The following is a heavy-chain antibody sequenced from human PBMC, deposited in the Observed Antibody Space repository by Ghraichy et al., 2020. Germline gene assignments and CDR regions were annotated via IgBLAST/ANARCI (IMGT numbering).Heavy chain of an antibody. CDR3: ATHKDNCVVEVCCDRNCFDP. J-gene: IGHJ5*02. D-gene: IGHD2-8*01. CDR2: ITNTGNS. Sequence: SETLSLTCTVSGDSISIYRHFWVWLRPPPGQERVWLGSITNTGNSHYNPSLRSRATISVNTTKYQFTLKLISVTAADTAVYYCATHKDNCVVEVCCDRNCFDPWGQGTLVTVSS. CDR1: GDSISIYRHF. V-gene: IGHV4-39*01.